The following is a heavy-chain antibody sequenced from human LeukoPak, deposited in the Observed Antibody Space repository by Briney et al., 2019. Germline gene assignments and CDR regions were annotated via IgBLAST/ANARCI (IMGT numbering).Heavy chain of an antibody. Sequence: KPSETLSLTCTVSGGSISSYYWSWIRQPPGKGLEWIGYIYYSGSTNYNPSLKSRITISVDTSKNQFSLKLSSVTAADTAVYYCARDKWLGYNYYYYYMDVWGKVTTVTVSS. D-gene: IGHD6-19*01. CDR1: GGSISSYY. V-gene: IGHV4-59*12. CDR2: IYYSGST. CDR3: ARDKWLGYNYYYYYMDV. J-gene: IGHJ6*03.